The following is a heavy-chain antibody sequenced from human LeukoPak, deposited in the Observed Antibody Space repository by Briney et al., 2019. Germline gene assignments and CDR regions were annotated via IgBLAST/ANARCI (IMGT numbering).Heavy chain of an antibody. Sequence: GGSLRLSCVGSGFTFSNYWVHWVRQAPGEGLVWVSRINVEGSRTDYADSVRGRFTISRDNVKNTLYLQMNSLTAADTAVYYCARPYNSGWRGGFDYWGQGTLVTVSS. CDR3: ARPYNSGWRGGFDY. CDR2: INVEGSRT. D-gene: IGHD6-19*01. J-gene: IGHJ4*02. V-gene: IGHV3-74*01. CDR1: GFTFSNYW.